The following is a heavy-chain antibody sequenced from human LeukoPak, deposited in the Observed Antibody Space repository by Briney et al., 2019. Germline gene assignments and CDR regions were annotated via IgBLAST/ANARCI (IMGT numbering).Heavy chain of an antibody. D-gene: IGHD6-19*01. CDR3: AKGSSSGWYGDDY. V-gene: IGHV3-23*01. Sequence: PGGSLGLSCAASGFTFTNYAMTWVRQAPGKGLEWVSGISGSGGSTYYADSVKGRFTISRDNSKNTLYLQMNSLRAEDTAVYYCAKGSSSGWYGDDYWSQGTLVTVSS. CDR1: GFTFTNYA. J-gene: IGHJ4*02. CDR2: ISGSGGST.